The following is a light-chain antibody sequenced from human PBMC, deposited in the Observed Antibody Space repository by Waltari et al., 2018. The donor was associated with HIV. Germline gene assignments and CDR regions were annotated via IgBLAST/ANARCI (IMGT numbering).Light chain of an antibody. V-gene: IGKV3-11*01. CDR3: HQRSNWPIT. CDR2: GAP. Sequence: EIVLTQSPATLSLSPGERATLSCRASQSVSSYLAWYQQKPGQAPRLLIHGAPSRATGIPARFSGSGSGTDFTLTISSLEPGDFGVYYCHQRSNWPITFGQGTRLEIK. J-gene: IGKJ5*01. CDR1: QSVSSY.